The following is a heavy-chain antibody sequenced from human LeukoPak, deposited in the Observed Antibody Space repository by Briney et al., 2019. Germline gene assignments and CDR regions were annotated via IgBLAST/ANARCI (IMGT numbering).Heavy chain of an antibody. CDR2: ISYDGSNK. Sequence: GGSLRLSCAASGFTFSSYARHWVRQAPGKGLEWVAVISYDGSNKYYADSVKGRFTIYRDNSKNTLYLQMNSLRAEDTAVYYCARDRTYQLPWEGFFDYWGQGILVTVSS. CDR3: ARDRTYQLPWEGFFDY. V-gene: IGHV3-30*04. CDR1: GFTFSSYA. D-gene: IGHD2-2*01. J-gene: IGHJ4*02.